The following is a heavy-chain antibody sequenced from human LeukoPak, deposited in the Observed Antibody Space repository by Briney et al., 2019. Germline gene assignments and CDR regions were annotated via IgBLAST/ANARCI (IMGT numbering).Heavy chain of an antibody. V-gene: IGHV3-74*01. CDR2: IYSDGSST. CDR3: ARGRGSGWSDYFDY. J-gene: IGHJ4*02. Sequence: GGSLTLSCAASGFSLSNYWMHWVRQAPGKGLVWVSRIYSDGSSTSYADSVRGRFTISRDNAKNTLYLQMNSLRAEDTAVYYCARGRGSGWSDYFDYWGQGTLVTVSS. CDR1: GFSLSNYW. D-gene: IGHD6-19*01.